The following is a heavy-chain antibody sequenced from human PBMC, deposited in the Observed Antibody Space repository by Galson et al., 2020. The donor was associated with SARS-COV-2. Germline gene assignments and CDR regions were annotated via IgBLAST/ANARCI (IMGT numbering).Heavy chain of an antibody. CDR2: INDSGIT. D-gene: IGHD4-17*01. Sequence: SETLSLTCAVYTESFSGYYWTWIRQPPGMGLEWIGEINDSGITNYNPSLKSRVTISADTSKNQFSLKVTSVTDADTAVYFCARVTVTGNSGLGYFDLWGRGTLVTVSS. V-gene: IGHV4-34*01. CDR1: TESFSGYY. CDR3: ARVTVTGNSGLGYFDL. J-gene: IGHJ2*01.